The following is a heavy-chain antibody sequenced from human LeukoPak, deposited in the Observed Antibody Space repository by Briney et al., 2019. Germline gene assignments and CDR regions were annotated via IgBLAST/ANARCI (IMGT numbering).Heavy chain of an antibody. J-gene: IGHJ4*02. Sequence: GASVKVSCKASGYTFTSYGISWVRQAPGQGLERMGWISAYSGNTNYAQKLQGRVTMTTDTSTSTAYMELRSLRSDDTAVYYCARDRGWLQSPLANFDYWGQGTLVTVSS. CDR1: GYTFTSYG. CDR3: ARDRGWLQSPLANFDY. CDR2: ISAYSGNT. V-gene: IGHV1-18*01. D-gene: IGHD5-24*01.